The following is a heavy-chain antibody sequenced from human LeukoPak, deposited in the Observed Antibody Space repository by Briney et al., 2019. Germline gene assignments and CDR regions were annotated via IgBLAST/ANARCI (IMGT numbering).Heavy chain of an antibody. V-gene: IGHV4-39*07. CDR2: ISYSGST. CDR1: GGSISSSSYY. Sequence: SETLSLTCTVSGGSISSSSYYWGGIRQPPGKGLEWIGSISYSGSTYTNPPLKRRVTIDVDTPQNTFSLRLISVSAPHTPVFTCARVTLPPPSPYCYYYYMDVWGKGTTVTISS. J-gene: IGHJ6*03. CDR3: ARVTLPPPSPYCYYYYMDV.